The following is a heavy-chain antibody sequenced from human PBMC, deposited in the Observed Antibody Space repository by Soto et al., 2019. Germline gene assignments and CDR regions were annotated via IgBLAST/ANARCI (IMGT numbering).Heavy chain of an antibody. Sequence: SDALSLTCAVYGVSFSGYYWSWSLQPPGKGLEWIGEINHSGSTNHNPSLKSRVTISVDTSKNQFSLKLSSVTAADTAVYYCLSEYSSSTGGGYGGQGTRVTAS. V-gene: IGHV4-34*01. CDR1: GVSFSGYY. D-gene: IGHD6-6*01. CDR3: LSEYSSSTGGGY. J-gene: IGHJ4*02. CDR2: INHSGST.